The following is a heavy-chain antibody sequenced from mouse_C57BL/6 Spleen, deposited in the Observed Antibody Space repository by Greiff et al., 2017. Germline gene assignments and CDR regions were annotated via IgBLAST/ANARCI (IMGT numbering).Heavy chain of an antibody. D-gene: IGHD2-4*01. CDR2: ISYDGSN. Sequence: EVQLQQSGPGLVKPSQSLSLTCSVTGYSITSGYYWNWIRQFPGNNLEWMGYISYDGSNNYNPSLKNRISITRDTSKNQFFLKLNSVTTEDTATYYCAREKITKVFDYWGQGTTLTVSS. CDR1: GYSITSGYY. V-gene: IGHV3-6*01. CDR3: AREKITKVFDY. J-gene: IGHJ2*01.